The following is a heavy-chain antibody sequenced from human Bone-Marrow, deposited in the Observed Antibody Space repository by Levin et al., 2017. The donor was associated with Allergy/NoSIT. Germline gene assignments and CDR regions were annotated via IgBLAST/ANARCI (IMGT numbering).Heavy chain of an antibody. V-gene: IGHV3-74*01. CDR2: INSDGSST. J-gene: IGHJ4*02. D-gene: IGHD2-15*01. CDR1: GFSFRSYW. CDR3: ARGTRIDYFDY. Sequence: PGGSLRLSCAASGFSFRSYWMHWVRQAPGKGLVWVSRINSDGSSTSYADSVKGRFTISRDNAKNTLYLQMNSLRGEDTAEYYCARGTRIDYFDYWGQGTLVTVSS.